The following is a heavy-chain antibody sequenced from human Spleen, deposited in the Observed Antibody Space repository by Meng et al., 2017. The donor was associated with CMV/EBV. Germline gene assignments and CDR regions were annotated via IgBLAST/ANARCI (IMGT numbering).Heavy chain of an antibody. J-gene: IGHJ4*02. Sequence: SVKVSCKVSGGTFSSYTISWVRQAPGQGLEWMGRIIPILDIADYAQKFQGRLTITADKSTGTAYMEMTFLKSEDTAVYFCAKNYYDSNGYPLDYWGQGTLVTVSS. CDR3: AKNYYDSNGYPLDY. CDR2: IIPILDIA. CDR1: GGTFSSYT. D-gene: IGHD3-22*01. V-gene: IGHV1-69*02.